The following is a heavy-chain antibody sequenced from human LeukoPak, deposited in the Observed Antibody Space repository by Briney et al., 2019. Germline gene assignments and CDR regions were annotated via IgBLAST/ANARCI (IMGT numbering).Heavy chain of an antibody. CDR3: AELGITMIGGV. D-gene: IGHD3-10*02. V-gene: IGHV3-48*03. J-gene: IGHJ6*04. CDR2: ISSSGSTI. CDR1: GFTFSSYE. Sequence: GGPLTLSCRASGFTFSSYEVNGVRQATGKGLEGVSYISSSGSTIYYADSVTGRFTISRDNAKNSLYLQMNSLRAEDTAVYYCAELGITMIGGVWGKGTTVTISS.